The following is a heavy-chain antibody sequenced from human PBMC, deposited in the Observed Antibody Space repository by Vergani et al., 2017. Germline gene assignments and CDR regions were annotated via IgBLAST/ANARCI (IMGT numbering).Heavy chain of an antibody. CDR1: GGSFTSYH. V-gene: IGHV4-34*01. J-gene: IGHJ6*03. D-gene: IGHD4-11*01. CDR3: ARVNTETNGHLYYYYYMDV. Sequence: QVQLQQWGGGLLKPSETLSLTCVVNGGSFTSYHWTWLRQSPGEGLEWVGDIDHTGRPDYNSSLKSRLTISVDKSRNQFSLTLNSVTATDTAIYFCARVNTETNGHLYYYYYMDVWGQGTAVTVS. CDR2: IDHTGRP.